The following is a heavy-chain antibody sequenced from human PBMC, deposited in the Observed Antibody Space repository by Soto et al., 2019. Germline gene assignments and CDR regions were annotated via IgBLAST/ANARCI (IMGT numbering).Heavy chain of an antibody. Sequence: QVQLVESGGGVVQPGLSLRLSCAASGFIFNNHAIYWVRQAPGRGLEWVAVISHSGSNDYYADSVKGRFTVSRDNSKNTVYLQMNNLRREDTAVYYCARGQTAISSRGWFDSWGQGTLVTVSS. V-gene: IGHV3-30*04. CDR1: GFIFNNHA. CDR3: ARGQTAISSRGWFDS. D-gene: IGHD3-3*02. CDR2: ISHSGSND. J-gene: IGHJ5*01.